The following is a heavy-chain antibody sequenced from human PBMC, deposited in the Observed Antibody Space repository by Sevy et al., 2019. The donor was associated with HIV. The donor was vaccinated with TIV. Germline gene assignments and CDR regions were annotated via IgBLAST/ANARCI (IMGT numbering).Heavy chain of an antibody. CDR2: ISGSGGST. Sequence: GGSVRLSCAASGFTFSSYAMSWVRQAPGKGLEWVSAISGSGGSTYYADSVKGRFTISRDNSKNTLYLQMNSLRAEDTAVYYCAKDGGYSSGWYELGYFDLWGRGTLVTVSS. J-gene: IGHJ2*01. CDR1: GFTFSSYA. D-gene: IGHD6-19*01. V-gene: IGHV3-23*01. CDR3: AKDGGYSSGWYELGYFDL.